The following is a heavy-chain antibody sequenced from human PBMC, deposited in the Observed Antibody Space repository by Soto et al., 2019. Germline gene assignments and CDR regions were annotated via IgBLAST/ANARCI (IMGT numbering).Heavy chain of an antibody. CDR2: ISVSGGST. J-gene: IGHJ4*02. CDR1: GFTFSSYA. Sequence: GGSLRLSCAASGFTFSSYAMSWVRQAPGKGLEWVLAISVSGGSTYYADSVKGRFTISRDNSKYTLYLQMNSLRAEDTAVYYFAKDNPVRYGSGSYYTGRQFDYWGQGTLVTVSS. V-gene: IGHV3-23*01. D-gene: IGHD3-10*01. CDR3: AKDNPVRYGSGSYYTGRQFDY.